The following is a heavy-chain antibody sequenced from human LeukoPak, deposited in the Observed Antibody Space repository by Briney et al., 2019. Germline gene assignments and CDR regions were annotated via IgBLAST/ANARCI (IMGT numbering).Heavy chain of an antibody. CDR3: TKDLRAGATDY. CDR1: GFTFSSYG. CDR2: ISYDGSNK. Sequence: GGSLRLSCAASGFTFSSYGMHWVRQAPGKGLEWVAVISYDGSNKYYADSVKGRFTISRDNSKNTLYLQMNSLRAEDTAAYYCTKDLRAGATDYWGQGTLVTVSS. V-gene: IGHV3-30*18. D-gene: IGHD1-26*01. J-gene: IGHJ4*02.